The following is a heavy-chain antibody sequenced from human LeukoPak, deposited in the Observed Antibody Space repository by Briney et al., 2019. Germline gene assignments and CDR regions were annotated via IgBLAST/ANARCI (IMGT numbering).Heavy chain of an antibody. V-gene: IGHV3-23*01. Sequence: GGSLRLSCAASGFTFSNYAVMWVRQAPGQGLEWVSAITSGGAPRYADSVKGRFTISRDNSKNTLYLQMNSLRVEDTAQYFCARDPKGDYIGALEFWGQGTGSPSLQ. D-gene: IGHD4-17*01. CDR3: ARDPKGDYIGALEF. CDR1: GFTFSNYA. CDR2: ITSGGAP. J-gene: IGHJ3*01.